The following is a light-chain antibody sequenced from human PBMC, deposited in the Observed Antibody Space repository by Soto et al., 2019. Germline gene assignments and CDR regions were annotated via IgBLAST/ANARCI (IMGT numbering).Light chain of an antibody. Sequence: GDRVTITCRASQSISSWLAWYQQKPGKAPKLLIYDASSLESGVPSRFSGSGSGAEFTLTISSLQPDDFATYYCQQYNSYWTFGQGTKVEIK. CDR2: DAS. CDR3: QQYNSYWT. CDR1: QSISSW. V-gene: IGKV1-5*01. J-gene: IGKJ1*01.